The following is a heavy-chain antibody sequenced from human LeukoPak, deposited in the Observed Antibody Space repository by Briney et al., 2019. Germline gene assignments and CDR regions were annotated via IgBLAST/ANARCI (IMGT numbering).Heavy chain of an antibody. CDR1: GFTFSSYE. V-gene: IGHV3-48*03. J-gene: IGHJ6*04. CDR2: ISSSGSAI. D-gene: IGHD3-10*02. Sequence: PGGSLRLSCAASGFTFSSYEMNWVHQAPGKGLEWVSYISSSGSAIYYADSVKGRFTISRDNAKNSLYLQMNSLRAEHTTVYYCAELGITMIGGVWGKGTTVTISS. CDR3: AELGITMIGGV.